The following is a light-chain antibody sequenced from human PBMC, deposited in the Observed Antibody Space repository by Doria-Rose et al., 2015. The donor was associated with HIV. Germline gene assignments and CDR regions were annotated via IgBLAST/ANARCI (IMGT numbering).Light chain of an antibody. J-gene: IGKJ1*01. CDR1: PTVSTY. Sequence: ISCWASPTVSTYLNWFQQEPGKAPKLLIYAASRSQSGVPSRFSGSGSGTDFIHTISGLQPGDFATYYCQQTYSSPPWTFGQGTKVEMK. V-gene: IGKV1-39*01. CDR2: AAS. CDR3: QQTYSSPPWT.